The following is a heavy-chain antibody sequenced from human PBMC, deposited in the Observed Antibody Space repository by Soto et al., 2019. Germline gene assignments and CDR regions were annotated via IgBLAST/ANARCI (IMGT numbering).Heavy chain of an antibody. CDR1: GYTFTGYY. J-gene: IGHJ5*02. CDR2: INPNSGGT. D-gene: IGHD6-13*01. CDR3: ARSGYSSSEVHGNWFDP. Sequence: ASVKVSCKASGYTFTGYYMHWVRQAPGQGLEWMGWINPNSGGTNYAQKFQGWVTMTRDTSISTAYMELSRLGSDDTAVYYCARSGYSSSEVHGNWFDPWGQGTLVTVSS. V-gene: IGHV1-2*04.